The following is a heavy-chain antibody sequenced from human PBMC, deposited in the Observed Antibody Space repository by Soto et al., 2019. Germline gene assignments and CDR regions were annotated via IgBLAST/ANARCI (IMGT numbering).Heavy chain of an antibody. J-gene: IGHJ4*02. V-gene: IGHV3-23*01. CDR3: AKCKALVIAVAPVDY. Sequence: EVQLLESGGGLVQPGGSLRLSCAASGFTFSSYAMSWVRQAPGKGLEWVSAISGSGGSTYYADSVKGRFTISRDNSKNTLYMQMNSLRAEDTAVYYCAKCKALVIAVAPVDYWGQGTLVTVSS. D-gene: IGHD6-19*01. CDR1: GFTFSSYA. CDR2: ISGSGGST.